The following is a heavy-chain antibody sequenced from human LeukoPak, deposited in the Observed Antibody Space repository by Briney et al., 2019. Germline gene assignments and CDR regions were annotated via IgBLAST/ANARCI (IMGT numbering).Heavy chain of an antibody. J-gene: IGHJ4*02. CDR1: SSSITSDYF. V-gene: IGHV4-38-2*02. CDR3: SSASLLSVLGDY. Sequence: SETLSLTCSVSSSSITSDYFWTWIRQSPGKGLEWIGTFHHSGNTYFNPSLKSRVTILSDASKNNFSLNLRSVTAADTAVYYCSSASLLSVLGDYWGQGTLVTVSS. CDR2: FHHSGNT. D-gene: IGHD5/OR15-5a*01.